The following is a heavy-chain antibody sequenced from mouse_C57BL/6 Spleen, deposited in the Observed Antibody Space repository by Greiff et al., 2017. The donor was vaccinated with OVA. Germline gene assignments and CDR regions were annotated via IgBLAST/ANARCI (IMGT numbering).Heavy chain of an antibody. CDR2: INPSTGGT. D-gene: IGHD1-1*01. Sequence: EVQLQQSGPELVKPGASVKISCKASGYSFTGYYMNWVKQSPEKSLEWIGEINPSTGGTTYNQKFKAKATLTVDKSSSTAYMQLKSRTSEDSAVYYCARGGDILLDYWGQGTTLTVSS. CDR1: GYSFTGYY. V-gene: IGHV1-42*01. CDR3: ARGGDILLDY. J-gene: IGHJ2*01.